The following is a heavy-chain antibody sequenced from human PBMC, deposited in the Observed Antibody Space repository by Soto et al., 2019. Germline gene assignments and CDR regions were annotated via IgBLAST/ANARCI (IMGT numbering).Heavy chain of an antibody. CDR2: IYHSGST. CDR3: ARSLDIVATGGFSTYRMDV. Sequence: SETLSLTCAVSGGSISSGGYSWSWIRQPPGKGLEWIGYIYHSGSTYYNPSLKSRVTISVDRSKNQFSLKLSSVTAADTAVYYCARSLDIVATGGFSTYRMDVWGQGTTVTVSS. V-gene: IGHV4-30-2*01. J-gene: IGHJ6*02. CDR1: GGSISSGGYS. D-gene: IGHD5-12*01.